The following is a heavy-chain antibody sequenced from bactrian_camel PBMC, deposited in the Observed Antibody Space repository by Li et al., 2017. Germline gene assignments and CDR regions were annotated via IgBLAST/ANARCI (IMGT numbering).Heavy chain of an antibody. D-gene: IGHD1*01. CDR1: GASTTSILC. Sequence: HVQLVESGGGSVQAGGSLTLSCGASGASTTSILCMAWFRQAPGKEREGVATIGRYGVTVYRDSVKGRFTISKNNGRNTLALQMNSLEPEHSAMYFCASSHPTLPGAFALDTTFPYWGQGTQVTVS. V-gene: IGHV3S53*01. CDR2: IGRYGVT. J-gene: IGHJ4*01. CDR3: ASSHPTLPGAFALDTTFPY.